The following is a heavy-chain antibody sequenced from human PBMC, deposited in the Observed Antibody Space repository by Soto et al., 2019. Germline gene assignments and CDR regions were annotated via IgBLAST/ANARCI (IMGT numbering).Heavy chain of an antibody. CDR3: AVMPRGGNWYFDL. CDR2: ISGSGGST. Sequence: EVQLLESGGGLVQPGGSLRLSCAASGFTFSSYAMSWVRQAPGKGLEWVSAISGSGGSTYYADSVKGRFTISRDNSKNTLYLQMNSLRAEDTAVYYCAVMPRGGNWYFDLWGRGTLVTVSS. J-gene: IGHJ2*01. V-gene: IGHV3-23*01. D-gene: IGHD2-2*01. CDR1: GFTFSSYA.